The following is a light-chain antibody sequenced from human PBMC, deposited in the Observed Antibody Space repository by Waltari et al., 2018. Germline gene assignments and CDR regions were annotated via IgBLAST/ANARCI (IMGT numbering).Light chain of an antibody. CDR3: QQSYT. CDR2: AAS. V-gene: IGKV1-39*01. CDR1: QSISSY. J-gene: IGKJ3*01. Sequence: DIQMTQSPSSLSVSVGDRVTITCRASQSISSYLNWYQQKPGKAPKLLIYAASSLQSGVPSRFSGSGSGTDFTLTISSLQPEDFATYYCQQSYTFGPGTKVDIK.